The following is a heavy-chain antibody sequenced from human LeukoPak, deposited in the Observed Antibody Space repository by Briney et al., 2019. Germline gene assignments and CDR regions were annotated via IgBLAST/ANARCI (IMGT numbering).Heavy chain of an antibody. V-gene: IGHV4-61*09. J-gene: IGHJ2*01. CDR1: GGSISSGNYY. CDR3: ARHIHSNYKSGWFFDL. Sequence: TSETLSLTCSVSGGSISSGNYYWSWIRQPAGKGLEWIGHIHTSGSTNYNPSLKSRVTISVDTSKNQFSLKLSSVTAADTAMYFCARHIHSNYKSGWFFDLWGRGTLVTVSS. D-gene: IGHD4-11*01. CDR2: IHTSGST.